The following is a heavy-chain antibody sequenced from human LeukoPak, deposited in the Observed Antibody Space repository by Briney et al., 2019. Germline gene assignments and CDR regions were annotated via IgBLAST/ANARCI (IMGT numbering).Heavy chain of an antibody. CDR1: GFTFSNYA. CDR3: AKRCGIAAAGTCHY. Sequence: GGSLRLSCAASGFTFSNYAMSWVRQAPGKGLEWVSGISGSGGGTYYADSVKGRFTISRDESKNTPYLQMNSLRAEDTAVYYCAKRCGIAAAGTCHYWGQGTLVTVSS. CDR2: ISGSGGGT. J-gene: IGHJ4*02. V-gene: IGHV3-23*01. D-gene: IGHD6-13*01.